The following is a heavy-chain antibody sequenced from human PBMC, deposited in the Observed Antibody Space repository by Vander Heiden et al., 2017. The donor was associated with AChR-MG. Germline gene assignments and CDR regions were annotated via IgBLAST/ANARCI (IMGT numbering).Heavy chain of an antibody. CDR1: GGSISSYY. CDR2: IYTSGST. CDR3: AREREAYYYDSSGYYHSDAFDI. J-gene: IGHJ3*02. Sequence: QVQLQESGPGLVKPSETLSLTCTVSGGSISSYYWSWIRQPAGKGLEWIGRIYTSGSTNYNPSLKSRVTMSVDTSKNQFSLKLSSVTAADTAVYYCAREREAYYYDSSGYYHSDAFDIWGQGTMVTVSS. D-gene: IGHD3-22*01. V-gene: IGHV4-4*07.